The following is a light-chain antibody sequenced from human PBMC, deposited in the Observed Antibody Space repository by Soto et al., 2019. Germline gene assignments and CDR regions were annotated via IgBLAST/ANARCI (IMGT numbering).Light chain of an antibody. CDR2: EVT. CDR1: SSDVGSFNY. Sequence: QSALTQPASVSGSPGQSITISCTATSSDVGSFNYVSWYQHHPGKAPKLMIYEVTSRPSGVSNRVSGSKSGNTASLTIPGLQAEDEADYYCVSYATSTTLYVFGSGTKLTVL. V-gene: IGLV2-14*01. CDR3: VSYATSTTLYV. J-gene: IGLJ1*01.